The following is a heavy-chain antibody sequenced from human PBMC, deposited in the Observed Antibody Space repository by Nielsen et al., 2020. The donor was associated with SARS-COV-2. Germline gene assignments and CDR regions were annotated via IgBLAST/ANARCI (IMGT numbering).Heavy chain of an antibody. V-gene: IGHV1-46*01. CDR3: ARGLDPVTGTKLFDY. Sequence: ASVKVFCKASGYTFTSYYMHWVRQAPGQGLEWMGIINPSGGSTSYAQKFQGRVTMTRDTSTSTVYIELSSLRSEDTAVYYCARGLDPVTGTKLFDYWGQGTLVTVSS. J-gene: IGHJ4*02. CDR1: GYTFTSYY. D-gene: IGHD6-19*01. CDR2: INPSGGST.